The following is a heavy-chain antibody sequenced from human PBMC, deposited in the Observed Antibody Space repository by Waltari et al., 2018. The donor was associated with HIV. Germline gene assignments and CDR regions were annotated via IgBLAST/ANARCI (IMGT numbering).Heavy chain of an antibody. CDR3: ARGGCSSTSCQVKDDY. CDR1: GGSFSGYY. Sequence: QVQLQQWGAGLLKPSETLSLTCAVYGGSFSGYYWSWIRQPPGKGLEWIGEINHSGSTNYNPSLKSRVTLSVDTSKNQFSLKLSSVTAADTAVYYCARGGCSSTSCQVKDDYWGQGTLVTVSS. CDR2: INHSGST. D-gene: IGHD2-2*01. J-gene: IGHJ4*02. V-gene: IGHV4-34*01.